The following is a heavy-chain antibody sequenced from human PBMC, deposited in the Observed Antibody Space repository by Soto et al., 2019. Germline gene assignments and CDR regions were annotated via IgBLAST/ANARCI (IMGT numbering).Heavy chain of an antibody. V-gene: IGHV1-69*13. J-gene: IGHJ4*02. D-gene: IGHD3-10*01. CDR3: ARALSGYRSFDY. Sequence: ASVKVSCKASGGTFSSYAISWVRQAPGQGLEWMGGIIPIFGTANYAQKFQGRVTITADESTSTAYMELSSLRSEDTAVYYCARALSGYRSFDYWGQGTLVTVSS. CDR1: GGTFSSYA. CDR2: IIPIFGTA.